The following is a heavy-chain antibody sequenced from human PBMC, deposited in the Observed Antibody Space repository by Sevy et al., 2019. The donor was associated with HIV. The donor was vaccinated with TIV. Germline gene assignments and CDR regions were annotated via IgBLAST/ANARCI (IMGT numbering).Heavy chain of an antibody. J-gene: IGHJ5*02. CDR1: GGSFSGYY. CDR3: ARAPPIVVVPGAPSWFDP. V-gene: IGHV4-34*01. CDR2: INHTGST. D-gene: IGHD2-2*01. Sequence: SETLSLTCAVYGGSFSGYYWNWIRQPPGKGLEWIGEINHTGSTNYNPSLKSRVTISVDTSKTQVSLELSSVTAADTAIYYCARAPPIVVVPGAPSWFDPWGQGTLVTVSS.